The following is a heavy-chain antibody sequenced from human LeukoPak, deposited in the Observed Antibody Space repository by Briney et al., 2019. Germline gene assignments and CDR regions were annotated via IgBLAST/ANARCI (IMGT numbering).Heavy chain of an antibody. CDR1: GFTFDDYA. V-gene: IGHV3-9*01. J-gene: IGHJ3*02. D-gene: IGHD1-26*01. CDR2: ISGNRGVI. CDR3: AKDGLEWELTSAFDI. Sequence: GRALRLSCAACGFTFDDYAMHWGRQAPGKGLEWVSGISGNRGVIGYADSVKGGFTISRDNAKNSLYLQLNSLRAADTALSYCAKDGLEWELTSAFDIWGQGTMVTVSS.